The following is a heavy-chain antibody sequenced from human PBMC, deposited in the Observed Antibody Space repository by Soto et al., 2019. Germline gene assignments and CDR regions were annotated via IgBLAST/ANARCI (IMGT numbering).Heavy chain of an antibody. CDR1: GFTVSSTY. V-gene: IGHV3-53*01. Sequence: GGSLRLSCVGSGFTVSSTYMTWVRQAPGKGLEWVAVIYGGLTTSYADSVKGRFTISRDNSKNTVFLQMNSLRGEDTAVYYCARDRIEAAGTPRFNYYYGMDVWGQGTTVTVSS. J-gene: IGHJ6*02. CDR3: ARDRIEAAGTPRFNYYYGMDV. CDR2: IYGGLTT. D-gene: IGHD6-13*01.